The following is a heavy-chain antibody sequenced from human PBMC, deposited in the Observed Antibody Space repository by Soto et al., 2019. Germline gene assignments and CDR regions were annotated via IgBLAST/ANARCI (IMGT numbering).Heavy chain of an antibody. CDR2: IIPLFGTT. V-gene: IGHV1-69*01. CDR1: GDTFKNCV. D-gene: IGHD3-10*01. CDR3: AAELGFGKLSVV. Sequence: QVQVVQSGVEVRRPGSSVKVSCKASGDTFKNCVISWVRQAPGQGLEWMGGIIPLFGTTEFAQRFQGRLTMTTDESTTTAYMELSRLRSEDTATYYCAAELGFGKLSVVWGQGTKVIVSS. J-gene: IGHJ6*02.